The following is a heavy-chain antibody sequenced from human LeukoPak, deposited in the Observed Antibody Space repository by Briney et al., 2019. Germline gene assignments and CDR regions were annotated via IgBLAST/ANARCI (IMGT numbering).Heavy chain of an antibody. V-gene: IGHV3-9*01. D-gene: IGHD3-22*01. Sequence: PGGSLRLSCAASGFTFDDYAMHWVRQAPGKGLEWVSGISWNSGSIGYADSVKGRFTISRDNAKNSLYLQMNSLRAEDTALYYCAKDPDYYYDSSGYSFDYWGQGTLVTVSS. CDR1: GFTFDDYA. CDR3: AKDPDYYYDSSGYSFDY. CDR2: ISWNSGSI. J-gene: IGHJ4*02.